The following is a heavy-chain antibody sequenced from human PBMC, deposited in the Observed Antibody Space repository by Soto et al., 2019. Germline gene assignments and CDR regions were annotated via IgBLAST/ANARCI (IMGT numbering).Heavy chain of an antibody. CDR3: AKDYIAVAGKGFFDS. J-gene: IGHJ4*02. D-gene: IGHD6-19*01. Sequence: EVQLLESGGGLVQPGGSLRLSCALSGFTFSNFAMGWVRQAPGKGLEWVSHISAAGRTTYYADFVKGRFTISRDNSKNTLYLQMDSLRAEDTAVYYCAKDYIAVAGKGFFDSWGQGTLVTVSS. CDR2: ISAAGRTT. CDR1: GFTFSNFA. V-gene: IGHV3-23*01.